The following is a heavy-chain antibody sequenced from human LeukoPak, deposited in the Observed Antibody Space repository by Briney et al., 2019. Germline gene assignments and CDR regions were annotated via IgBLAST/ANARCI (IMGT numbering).Heavy chain of an antibody. V-gene: IGHV3-15*01. J-gene: IGHJ3*02. CDR1: EFTLSNAW. CDR3: GRDVRYLI. D-gene: IGHD5-24*01. Sequence: GGSLRLSCEASEFTLSNAWMSWVRQAPGKGLEWVGRIKRKTDGETTDHAAPVKGRFTISRDDSKNTLYLQMNSLKIEDTAVYYCGRDVRYLIWGQGTMVTVSS. CDR2: IKRKTDGETT.